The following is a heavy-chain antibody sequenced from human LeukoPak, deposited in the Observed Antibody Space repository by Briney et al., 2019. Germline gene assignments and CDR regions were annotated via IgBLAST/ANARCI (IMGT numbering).Heavy chain of an antibody. Sequence: MPSETLSLTCSVSGDSISMHYWSWIRQPPGKGLEWIGRIYTSGSTNYNPSLKSRVTISVDTSKNQFSLKLSSVTAADTAVYYCARGHGISSSWYFDYWGQGTLVTVSS. V-gene: IGHV4-4*08. CDR3: ARGHGISSSWYFDY. J-gene: IGHJ4*02. CDR1: GDSISMHY. CDR2: IYTSGST. D-gene: IGHD6-13*01.